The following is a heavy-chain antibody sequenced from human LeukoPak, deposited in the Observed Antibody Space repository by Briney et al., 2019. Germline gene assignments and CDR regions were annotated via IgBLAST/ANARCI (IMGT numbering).Heavy chain of an antibody. CDR3: ARLGEQWPHDAFDI. Sequence: PWASVKVSCKASGYTFTSYGISWVRQAPGQGLEWMGWISAYNGNTNYAQKLQGRVTMTTDTSTSTAYMELRSLRSDDTAVYYCARLGEQWPHDAFDIWGQGTMVTVSS. CDR1: GYTFTSYG. CDR2: ISAYNGNT. V-gene: IGHV1-18*01. J-gene: IGHJ3*02. D-gene: IGHD6-19*01.